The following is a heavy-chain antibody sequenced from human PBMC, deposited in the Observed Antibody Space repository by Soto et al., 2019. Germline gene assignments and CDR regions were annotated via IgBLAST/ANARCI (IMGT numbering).Heavy chain of an antibody. CDR3: ARHYLAARRDDH. CDR1: GYTFTSYA. D-gene: IGHD1-26*01. V-gene: IGHV1-3*01. CDR2: INAGNGNT. J-gene: IGHJ4*01. Sequence: ASVKVSCKASGYTFTSYAMHWVRQAPGQRLEWMGWINAGNGNTKYSQKFQGRVTITRDTSASTAYMALSSLRSDDTAVYYCARHYLAARRDDHWGQGTLVTDSS.